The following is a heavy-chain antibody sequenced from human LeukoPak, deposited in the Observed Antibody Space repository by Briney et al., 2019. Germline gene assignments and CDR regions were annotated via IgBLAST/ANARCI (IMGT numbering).Heavy chain of an antibody. D-gene: IGHD1-26*01. J-gene: IGHJ4*02. CDR2: ISSSGSTI. V-gene: IGHV3-11*04. Sequence: GGSLRLSCAASEFTFSDYYMTWIRQAPGKGLEWVSYISSSGSTIYYADSVKGRFTISRDNAKNSLYLQMNSLRAEDTAVYYCARDSELGAFDYWGQGTLVTVSS. CDR1: EFTFSDYY. CDR3: ARDSELGAFDY.